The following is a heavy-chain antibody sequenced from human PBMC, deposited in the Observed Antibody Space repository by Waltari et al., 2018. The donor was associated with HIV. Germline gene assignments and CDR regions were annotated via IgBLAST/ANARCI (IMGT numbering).Heavy chain of an antibody. Sequence: EVQLVESGGGLVQPGGALRLSCAAARFTFSAFWMSWVRQAPGKGLDGVANIDQDENEKYYVDSVKGRFTISRDNAENSLHLQMNNLRAEDTAVYYCVGEGRGVSENWFDPWGQGTRVIVSS. CDR3: VGEGRGVSENWFDP. V-gene: IGHV3-7*01. D-gene: IGHD3-10*01. J-gene: IGHJ5*02. CDR1: RFTFSAFW. CDR2: IDQDENEK.